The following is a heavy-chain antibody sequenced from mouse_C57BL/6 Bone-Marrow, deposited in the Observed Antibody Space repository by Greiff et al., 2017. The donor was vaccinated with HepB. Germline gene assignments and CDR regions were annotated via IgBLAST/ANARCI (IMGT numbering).Heavy chain of an antibody. CDR1: GYTFTEYT. V-gene: IGHV1-62-2*01. CDR3: ARHEETTVVARNPFFAY. CDR2: FYPGSGSI. J-gene: IGHJ3*01. D-gene: IGHD1-1*01. Sequence: QVQLKQSGAELVKPGASVKLSCKASGYTFTEYTIHWVKQRSGQGLEWIGWFYPGSGSIKYNEKFKDKATLTADKSSSTVYMELSRLTSEDSAVYFCARHEETTVVARNPFFAYWGQGTLVTVSA.